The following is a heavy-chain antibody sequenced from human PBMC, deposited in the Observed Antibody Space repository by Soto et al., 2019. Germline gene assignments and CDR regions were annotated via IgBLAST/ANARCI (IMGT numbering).Heavy chain of an antibody. CDR2: INAGNGNT. V-gene: IGHV1-3*01. D-gene: IGHD3-9*01. J-gene: IGHJ4*02. CDR1: GYTFTSYA. CDR3: ARGQRALRYFDWLGY. Sequence: ASVKVSCKASGYTFTSYAMHWVRQAPGQRLEWMGWINAGNGNTKYSQKFQGRVTITRDTSASTAYMELSSLRSEDTAVYYCARGQRALRYFDWLGYWGQGTLVTVSS.